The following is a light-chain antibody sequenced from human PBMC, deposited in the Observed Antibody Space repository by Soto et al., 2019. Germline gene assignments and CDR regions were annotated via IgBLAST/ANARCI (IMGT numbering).Light chain of an antibody. V-gene: IGKV3-11*01. Sequence: EVVLTQSPATLSVSPGERVTLSCRASQSVSTFLACYQHKPGQAPRPLIYDTFKRATGVPDRFSGGGSGTDFTLTISSLEPEDFAVYYCQQRARWPMPFGQGTRLE. CDR3: QQRARWPMP. J-gene: IGKJ5*01. CDR1: QSVSTF. CDR2: DTF.